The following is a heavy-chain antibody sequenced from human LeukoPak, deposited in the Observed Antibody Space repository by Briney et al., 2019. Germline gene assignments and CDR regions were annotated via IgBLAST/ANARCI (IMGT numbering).Heavy chain of an antibody. D-gene: IGHD4-11*01. V-gene: IGHV3-23*01. CDR3: AREDSDYSNYDF. CDR1: GFTFSSYG. Sequence: GGSLRLSCAASGFTFSSYGMSWVRQAPGKGLEWVSSMSDSGGSTYYAESVKGRFTVSRDNAKNSLYLQMNDLRAEDTAVYYCAREDSDYSNYDFWGQGTLVTVSS. CDR2: MSDSGGST. J-gene: IGHJ4*02.